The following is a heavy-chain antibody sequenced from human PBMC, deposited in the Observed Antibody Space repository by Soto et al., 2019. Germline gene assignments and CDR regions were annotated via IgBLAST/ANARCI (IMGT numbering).Heavy chain of an antibody. J-gene: IGHJ5*02. CDR1: GYTFTSYG. V-gene: IGHV1-18*01. Sequence: QVQLVQSGAEVKKPGASVKVSCKASGYTFTSYGISWVRQAPGQGLEWVGWISAYNGNTNYAQKLQGSVTMTPDTSASKAYMELRSVRSADTAVYYFAGDVGYSGWFDPWGHGTLVTVSS. CDR2: ISAYNGNT. CDR3: AGDVGYSGWFDP. D-gene: IGHD6-13*01.